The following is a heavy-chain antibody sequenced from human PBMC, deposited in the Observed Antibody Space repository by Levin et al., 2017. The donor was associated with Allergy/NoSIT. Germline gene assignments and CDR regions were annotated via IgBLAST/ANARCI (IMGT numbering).Heavy chain of an antibody. CDR2: ISGSGGST. Sequence: QHGESLKISCAASGFTFSSYAMIWVRQAPGRGLEWVSAISGSGGSTYYADSVEGRFTISRDNSKNTVYLQMNSLRAEDSALYYCAKDLGDYGDNSQNWFDPWGQGTLVTVSS. J-gene: IGHJ5*02. CDR3: AKDLGDYGDNSQNWFDP. D-gene: IGHD4-23*01. V-gene: IGHV3-23*01. CDR1: GFTFSSYA.